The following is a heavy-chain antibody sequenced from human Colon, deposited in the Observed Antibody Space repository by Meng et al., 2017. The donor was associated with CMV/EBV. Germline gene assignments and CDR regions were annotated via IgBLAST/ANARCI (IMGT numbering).Heavy chain of an antibody. Sequence: QLQLQQWGAGLFKASETRTFAWFVSGGSLSNYYWSWIRQSPGKGLEWIGDTHQRGITNHNPSLKSRVTISIDTSKNQFSLKLSSVTAADTALYYCAGGTYQAWEVLYFWGQGTLVTVSS. J-gene: IGHJ4*02. CDR1: GGSLSNYY. V-gene: IGHV4-34*01. CDR2: THQRGIT. CDR3: AGGTYQAWEVLYF. D-gene: IGHD3-10*01.